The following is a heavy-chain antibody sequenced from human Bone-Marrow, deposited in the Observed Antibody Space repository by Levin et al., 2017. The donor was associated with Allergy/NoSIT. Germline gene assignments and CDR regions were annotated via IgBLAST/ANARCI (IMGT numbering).Heavy chain of an antibody. V-gene: IGHV4-30-4*01. Sequence: ASETLSLTCSVSGASITSGDHYWSWIRQSPGKGLEWIGYIYYSGSTYYNPSLMTRITISLDPSMNHFSLKLRSVTVADTAVYYCASLSYYYGAGTHPDEDYWGQGALVIVSS. CDR1: GASITSGDHY. CDR2: IYYSGST. CDR3: ASLSYYYGAGTHPDEDY. J-gene: IGHJ4*02. D-gene: IGHD3-10*01.